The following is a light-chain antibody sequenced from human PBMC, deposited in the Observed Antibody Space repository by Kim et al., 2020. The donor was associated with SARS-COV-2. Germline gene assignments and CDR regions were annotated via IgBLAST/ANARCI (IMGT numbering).Light chain of an antibody. CDR3: AAWDDSLNGVV. J-gene: IGLJ2*01. CDR2: SNN. Sequence: GQRVTISGSGSSSNSGSNTVNCYQQLPGTAPKLLIYSNNQRPSGVPDRFSGSKSGTSASLAISGLQSEDEADYYCAAWDDSLNGVVFGGGTQLTVL. CDR1: SSNSGSNT. V-gene: IGLV1-44*01.